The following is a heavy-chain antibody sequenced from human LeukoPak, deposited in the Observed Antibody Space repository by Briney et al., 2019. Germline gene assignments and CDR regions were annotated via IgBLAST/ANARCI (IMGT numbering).Heavy chain of an antibody. CDR1: GYTFTGYY. CDR2: INPNSGGT. D-gene: IGHD3-10*01. J-gene: IGHJ4*02. V-gene: IGHV1-2*02. Sequence: ASVKVSCKASGYTFTGYYMHWVRQAPGQGLEWMGWINPNSGGTNYAQKCQGRVTMTRDTSISTAYLELSSLRSEDTAVYYCAREMVRGIRWLDNWGQGTLVTVSS. CDR3: AREMVRGIRWLDN.